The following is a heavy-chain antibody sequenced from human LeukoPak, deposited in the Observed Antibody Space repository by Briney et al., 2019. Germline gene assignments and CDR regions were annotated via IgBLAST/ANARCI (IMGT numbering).Heavy chain of an antibody. D-gene: IGHD5-18*01. CDR3: AREPDTAMVTVDY. J-gene: IGHJ4*02. CDR1: GGSISSGSYY. CDR2: IYTSGST. V-gene: IGHV4-61*02. Sequence: PSETLSLTCTVSGGSISSGSYYWSWIRQPAGKGLEWIGRIYTSGSTNYNPSLKSRVTISVDTSKNQFSLKLSSVTAADTAVYYCAREPDTAMVTVDYWGQGTLVTVSS.